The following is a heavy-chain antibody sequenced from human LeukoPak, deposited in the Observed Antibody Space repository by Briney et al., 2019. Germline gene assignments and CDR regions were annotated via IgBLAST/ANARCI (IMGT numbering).Heavy chain of an antibody. D-gene: IGHD1-26*01. CDR2: IYTSGGT. Sequence: PSETLSLTCTVSGGSISSYYWSWIRQPAGKGLEWIGRIYTSGGTNYNPSLNSGVTISVDTSKNHFSLKLSSVTAADTAVYYCARTPAGESDAFDIWGQGTMVTVSS. J-gene: IGHJ3*02. CDR3: ARTPAGESDAFDI. CDR1: GGSISSYY. V-gene: IGHV4-4*07.